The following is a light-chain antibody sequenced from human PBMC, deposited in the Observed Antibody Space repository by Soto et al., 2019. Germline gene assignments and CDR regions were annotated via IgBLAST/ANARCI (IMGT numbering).Light chain of an antibody. CDR3: QQHINRLS. Sequence: ESVLTQSPATLSLSPGERATLSCRASQSVSNFLAWYQQKPGQAPRLLIYHASNRATGIPARFSGSGSGTDFTLTISTLEPEDFAVYYCQQHINRLSFGGGTKVDIK. J-gene: IGKJ4*01. V-gene: IGKV3-11*01. CDR2: HAS. CDR1: QSVSNF.